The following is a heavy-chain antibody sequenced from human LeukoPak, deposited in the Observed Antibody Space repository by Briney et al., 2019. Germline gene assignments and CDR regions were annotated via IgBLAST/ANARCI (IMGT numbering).Heavy chain of an antibody. CDR2: ISYAGSNK. V-gene: IGHV3-30*04. CDR3: PRVLMAYGEYAGAFDF. J-gene: IGHJ4*02. CDR1: GFTFSTYA. Sequence: GGAPRLASAASGFTFSTYAMHWVRQAPGKGLDWRAGISYAGSNKYYADSVKGRFTISRDNSNNTLSLQMDSLRGEDTAVYYCPRVLMAYGEYAGAFDFWGQGTLVTV. D-gene: IGHD4-17*01.